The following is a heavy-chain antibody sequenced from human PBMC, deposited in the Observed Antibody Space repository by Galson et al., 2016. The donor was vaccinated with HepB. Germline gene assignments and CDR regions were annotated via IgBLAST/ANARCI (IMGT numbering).Heavy chain of an antibody. CDR3: EREHDGY. CDR2: ISSDGAHK. V-gene: IGHV3-30*03. D-gene: IGHD3-3*01. Sequence: SLRLSCAGSGFTFSTYGIHWVRQAPGKGLEWQATISSDGAHKHYADSVKGRFTISRDNSKNMVHLEMNNLRHEDTAFYYCEREHDGYWGQGALVTVSS. CDR1: GFTFSTYG. J-gene: IGHJ4*02.